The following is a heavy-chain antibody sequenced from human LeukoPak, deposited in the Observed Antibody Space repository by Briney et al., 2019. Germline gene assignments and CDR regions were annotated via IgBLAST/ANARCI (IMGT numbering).Heavy chain of an antibody. D-gene: IGHD2-2*01. Sequence: GASVKVSCKASGGTFSSYAISWVRQAPGQGLEWMGGIIPIFGTANYAQKFQGRVTITTDESTSTAYMELSSLRSEDTAVYYCARVYCSSTSCQYYPDYWGQGTLVTVSS. J-gene: IGHJ4*02. CDR2: IIPIFGTA. CDR3: ARVYCSSTSCQYYPDY. V-gene: IGHV1-69*05. CDR1: GGTFSSYA.